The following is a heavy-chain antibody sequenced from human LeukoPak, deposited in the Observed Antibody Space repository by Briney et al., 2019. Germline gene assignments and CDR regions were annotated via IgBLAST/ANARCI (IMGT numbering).Heavy chain of an antibody. J-gene: IGHJ4*02. CDR2: ISNDGTIQ. D-gene: IGHD3-10*01. CDR1: GFTFRAYA. CDR3: ARAMVRGVIPY. V-gene: IGHV3-30*04. Sequence: GGSLRLSCAASGFTFRAYAMHWVRQAPGKGLEWLAVISNDGTIQYYADSVKGRFTITRDNSRNIMNLQTDSLRPEDTALYYCARAMVRGVIPYWGQGTLVTVSS.